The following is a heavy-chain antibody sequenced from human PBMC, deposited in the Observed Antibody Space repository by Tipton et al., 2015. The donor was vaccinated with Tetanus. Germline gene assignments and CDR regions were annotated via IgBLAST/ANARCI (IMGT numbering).Heavy chain of an antibody. CDR1: GFPFSTYW. CDR2: INVDGSTT. J-gene: IGHJ4*02. Sequence: SLRLSCAASGFPFSTYWMHWVRQAPGKGPEWVSRINVDGSTTTYAHSVKGRFAISRDNAKNTLYLQMNSLRAEDTAVYYCARDGSGSYYVDDYFDHWGQGTLVTVSS. V-gene: IGHV3-74*03. D-gene: IGHD3-10*01. CDR3: ARDGSGSYYVDDYFDH.